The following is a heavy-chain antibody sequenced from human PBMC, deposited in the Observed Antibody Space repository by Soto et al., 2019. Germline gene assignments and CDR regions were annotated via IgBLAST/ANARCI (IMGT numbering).Heavy chain of an antibody. CDR1: GFTFTSSA. CDR3: AAESSVTTGYYYYYGMDV. J-gene: IGHJ6*02. V-gene: IGHV1-58*01. CDR2: IVVGSGNT. Sequence: SVKVSCKASGFTFTSSAVQWVRQARGQRLEWIGWIVVGSGNTNYAQKFQERVTITRDMSTSTAYMELSSLRSEDTAVYYCAAESSVTTGYYYYYGMDVWGQGTTVTVSS. D-gene: IGHD4-4*01.